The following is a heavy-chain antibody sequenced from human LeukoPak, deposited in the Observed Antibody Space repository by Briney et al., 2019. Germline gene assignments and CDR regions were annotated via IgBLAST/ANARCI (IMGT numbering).Heavy chain of an antibody. CDR2: IYYSGST. CDR3: ARQGFEYSSIDP. CDR1: GGSISSSSYY. D-gene: IGHD6-6*01. J-gene: IGHJ5*02. Sequence: SETLSLTCTVSGGSISSSSYYWGWIRQPPGKGLEWIGSIYYSGSTYYNPSLKSRVTISVDTSKNQFSLKLSSVTAADTAAYYCARQGFEYSSIDPWGQGTLVTVSS. V-gene: IGHV4-39*01.